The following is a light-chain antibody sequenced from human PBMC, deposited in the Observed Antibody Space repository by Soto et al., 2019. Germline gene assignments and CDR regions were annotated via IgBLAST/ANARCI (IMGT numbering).Light chain of an antibody. CDR3: MQGQQTTIT. V-gene: IGKV2-28*01. CDR2: WGS. CDR1: QSLLHSSGNNY. Sequence: DIVMTQSPLSLPVTPGEPASMSCRSSQSLLHSSGNNYLDWYVQKPGQSPQLLIYWGSYRASGVPDRFSGSGSGTDFTLKISRVEAEDVGIYYCMQGQQTTITFGQGTRLAIQ. J-gene: IGKJ5*01.